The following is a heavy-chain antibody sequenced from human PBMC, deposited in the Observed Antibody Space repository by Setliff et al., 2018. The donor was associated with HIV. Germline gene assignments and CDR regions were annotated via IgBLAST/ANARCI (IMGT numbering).Heavy chain of an antibody. CDR3: ARQPYYDDDGTNLPSEWRVLG. J-gene: IGHJ4*02. Sequence: SVKVSCKASRGTFRNSAINWVRQAPGQGLVWMGGIITLFGEANYAQKFQGRATITADESTSTAYMELNSLRSDDAAVYYCARQPYYDDDGTNLPSEWRVLGWGQGTLVTVSS. CDR1: RGTFRNSA. V-gene: IGHV1-69*13. CDR2: IITLFGEA. D-gene: IGHD3-16*01.